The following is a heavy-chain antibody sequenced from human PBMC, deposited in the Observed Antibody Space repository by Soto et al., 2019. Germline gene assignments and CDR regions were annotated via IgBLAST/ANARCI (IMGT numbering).Heavy chain of an antibody. J-gene: IGHJ5*02. CDR1: GASIRSTDYY. CDR2: VYYTGST. D-gene: IGHD2-21*02. CDR3: VRTAREGAVAPHWFDR. Sequence: SETLSLTCSVSGASIRSTDYYWSWIRQAPGKGLEWIGYVYYTGSTYYNPSLMSRLTISVDTSKNQFSLKLTSVTAAETAVYYCVRTAREGAVAPHWFDRWGQGTQVTVSS. V-gene: IGHV4-30-4*01.